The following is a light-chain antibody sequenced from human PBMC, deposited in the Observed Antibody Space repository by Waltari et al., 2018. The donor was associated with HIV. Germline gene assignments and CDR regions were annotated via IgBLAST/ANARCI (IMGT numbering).Light chain of an antibody. CDR2: GKN. J-gene: IGLJ1*01. Sequence: SSELPQDPAVSVALGQTVRITCQGDSLRSYYASWYQQKPGQAPVLGISGKNNRPSGIPDRFSGSNSGNTASLTITGAQAEDEADYYCNSRDSSGNHHVFGTGTKVTVL. CDR3: NSRDSSGNHHV. V-gene: IGLV3-19*01. CDR1: SLRSYY.